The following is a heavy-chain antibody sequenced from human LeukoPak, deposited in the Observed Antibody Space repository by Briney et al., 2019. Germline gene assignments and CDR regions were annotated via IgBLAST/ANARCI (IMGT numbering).Heavy chain of an antibody. J-gene: IGHJ3*02. V-gene: IGHV4-34*01. D-gene: IGHD5-24*01. CDR1: GGSFSGYY. Sequence: SETLSLTCAVYGGSFSGYYWSWIRQPPGKGLEWIGEINHSGSTNYNPSLKSRVTISVDTSKNQFSLKLTSVTAADTAVYYCARGEMATIEDAFDIWGQGTMVTVSS. CDR3: ARGEMATIEDAFDI. CDR2: INHSGST.